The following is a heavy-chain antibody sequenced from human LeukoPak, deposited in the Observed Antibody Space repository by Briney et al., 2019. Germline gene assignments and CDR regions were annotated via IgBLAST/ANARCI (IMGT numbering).Heavy chain of an antibody. V-gene: IGHV3-30*04. CDR3: ARSPERLGQGHLDS. J-gene: IGHJ4*02. CDR2: ISYHGIHT. Sequence: GGFLRLSCAASGFTFSSFSMHWVRQAPGKGLEWLTLISYHGIHTDYTDSVKGRSTVSRDNSNNTLFLQMNNLRADDTAIYFCARSPERLGQGHLDSWGQGTLVTVSS. D-gene: IGHD3/OR15-3a*01. CDR1: GFTFSSFS.